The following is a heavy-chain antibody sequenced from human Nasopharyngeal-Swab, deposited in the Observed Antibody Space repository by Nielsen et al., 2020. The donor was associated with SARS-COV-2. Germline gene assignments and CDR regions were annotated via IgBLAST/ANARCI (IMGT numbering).Heavy chain of an antibody. D-gene: IGHD1-26*01. J-gene: IGHJ6*02. Sequence: WVRQAPGQGLEWMGWINTNTGNPTYAQGFTGRFVFSLDTSVSTAYLQISSLKAEDTAVYYCARAQWELLRTYYYYGMDVWGQGTTVTVSS. CDR3: ARAQWELLRTYYYYGMDV. V-gene: IGHV7-4-1*02. CDR2: INTNTGNP.